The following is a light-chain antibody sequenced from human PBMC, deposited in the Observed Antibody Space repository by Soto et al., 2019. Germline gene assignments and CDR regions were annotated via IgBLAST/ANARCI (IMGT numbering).Light chain of an antibody. Sequence: QPVLTQPPSVSGAPGQRVTISCTGSTSNIGAGYDVHWYQQLPGTAPKLLIYAKTNRPSGVPDRFSGSQSGTSASLAITGLQADDEADYYCQSYDSSLSGDVVFGGGTKVTVL. CDR3: QSYDSSLSGDVV. V-gene: IGLV1-40*01. CDR1: TSNIGAGYD. J-gene: IGLJ2*01. CDR2: AKT.